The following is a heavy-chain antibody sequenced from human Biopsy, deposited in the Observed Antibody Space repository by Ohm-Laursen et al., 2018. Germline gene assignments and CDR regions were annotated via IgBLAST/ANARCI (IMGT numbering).Heavy chain of an antibody. D-gene: IGHD1-26*01. V-gene: IGHV4-31*02. CDR3: ATFRASWDTTQGGDY. Sequence: SQTPSLTCTVSGVSISVDGYYWAWIRQLPGKGLDWIGYIYHSGTTYYNPSLKSRLTMSVDTSKNEFSLRLRSVTAADTAVYFCATFRASWDTTQGGDYWGQGTLVTVSS. CDR1: GVSISVDGYY. J-gene: IGHJ4*02. CDR2: IYHSGTT.